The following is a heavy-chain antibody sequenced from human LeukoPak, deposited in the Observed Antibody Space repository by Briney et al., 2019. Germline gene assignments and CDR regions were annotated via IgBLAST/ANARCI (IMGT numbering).Heavy chain of an antibody. CDR3: ARAVMITFGGVSFDY. J-gene: IGHJ4*02. V-gene: IGHV4-39*01. CDR2: IYYSGST. D-gene: IGHD3-16*01. Sequence: PSETLSLTCTVSGGSISSSSYYWGWIRQPPGKGLEWIGSIYYSGSTYYNPSLKSRVTISVDTSKNQFSLKLSSVTAADTAVYYCARAVMITFGGVSFDYWGQGTLVTVSS. CDR1: GGSISSSSYY.